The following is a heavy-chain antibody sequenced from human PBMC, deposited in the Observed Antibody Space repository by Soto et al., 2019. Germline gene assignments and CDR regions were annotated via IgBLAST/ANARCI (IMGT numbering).Heavy chain of an antibody. CDR1: GGSISSGGYY. CDR3: ARGEQWLALYYFDY. CDR2: IYYSGST. J-gene: IGHJ4*02. D-gene: IGHD6-19*01. V-gene: IGHV4-31*03. Sequence: SETLSLTCTVSGGSISSGGYYWSWIRQHPGKGLEWIGYIYYSGSTYYNPSLKSRVTISVDTSKNQFSLKLSSVTAADTAVYYCARGEQWLALYYFDYWGQGTLVTVSS.